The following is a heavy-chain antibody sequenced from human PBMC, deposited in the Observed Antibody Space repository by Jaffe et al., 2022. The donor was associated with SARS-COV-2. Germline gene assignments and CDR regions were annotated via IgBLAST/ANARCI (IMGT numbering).Heavy chain of an antibody. J-gene: IGHJ4*02. Sequence: EVQVVESGGGLVKPGGSLRLSCVVSGYTFSSAWMTWVRQAPGKGLEWVGRIKGKTDGETTEYAAPVKGRFIISRDDSKNTAFLQMNSLKTEDTAVYYCIPHWAYWGQGTLVTVSS. CDR1: GYTFSSAW. CDR3: IPHWAY. CDR2: IKGKTDGETT. V-gene: IGHV3-15*01. D-gene: IGHD7-27*01.